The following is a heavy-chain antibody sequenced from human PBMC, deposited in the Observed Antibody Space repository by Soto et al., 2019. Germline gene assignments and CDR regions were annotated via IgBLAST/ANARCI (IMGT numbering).Heavy chain of an antibody. Sequence: EMQLVESGGGLIQPGGSLRLSCAASGFIVSSNHMTWVRQAPGKGLEWVAVLYSGVRADYTDSVKGRFTISRDNSKNTVYLQMNSLRAEDTAVYYCARASFYYYDISGRSSYFDDWGQGTQVTVSS. D-gene: IGHD3-22*01. CDR1: GFIVSSNH. V-gene: IGHV3-53*01. CDR3: ARASFYYYDISGRSSYFDD. CDR2: LYSGVRA. J-gene: IGHJ4*02.